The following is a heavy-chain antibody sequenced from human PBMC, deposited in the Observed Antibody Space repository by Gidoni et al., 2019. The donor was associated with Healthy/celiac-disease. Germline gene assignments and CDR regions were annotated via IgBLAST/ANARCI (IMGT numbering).Heavy chain of an antibody. J-gene: IGHJ4*02. D-gene: IGHD2-21*02. V-gene: IGHV3-30*18. CDR2: ISYDGSNK. Sequence: QVQLVESGGGVVQPGRSLRLSCAASGFTFSSYGMHWVRQAPGKGLEWVAVISYDGSNKYYADSVKGRFTISRDNSKNTLYLQMNSLRAEDTAVYYCAKDGGDARAFDYWGQGTLVTVSS. CDR1: GFTFSSYG. CDR3: AKDGGDARAFDY.